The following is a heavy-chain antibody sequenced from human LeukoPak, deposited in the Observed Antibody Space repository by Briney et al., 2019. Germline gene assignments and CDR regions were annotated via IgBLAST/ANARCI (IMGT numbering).Heavy chain of an antibody. V-gene: IGHV3-53*01. J-gene: IGHJ4*02. Sequence: GGSLRLSCAASGFTVSNNYMSWVRQGPGKGLEWVSIIYRGGSTYYADSVKGRFTISRDNSKNTLYLQMNSLRAEDTAVYYCARGYYGSGSDYWGQGTLVTVSS. CDR1: GFTVSNNY. CDR3: ARGYYGSGSDY. CDR2: IYRGGST. D-gene: IGHD3-10*01.